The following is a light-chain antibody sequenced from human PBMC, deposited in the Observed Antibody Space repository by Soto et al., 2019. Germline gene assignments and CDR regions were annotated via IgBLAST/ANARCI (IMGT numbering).Light chain of an antibody. J-gene: IGKJ1*01. Sequence: DIQMTQSPSTLSASVGDRVTITCRASQSISNNLAWYQQKPGKAPKLLIYKASTLESGVPARFSGSGSGTEFTLTISSLQPDDFATYYCQHYNSYPWTFGQGTKVEIK. CDR2: KAS. CDR1: QSISNN. V-gene: IGKV1-5*03. CDR3: QHYNSYPWT.